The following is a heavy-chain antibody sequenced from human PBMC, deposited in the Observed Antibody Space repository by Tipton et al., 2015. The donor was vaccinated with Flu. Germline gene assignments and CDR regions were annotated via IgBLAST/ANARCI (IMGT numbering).Heavy chain of an antibody. CDR1: GFTFDDYA. D-gene: IGHD3-22*01. CDR2: ISWNSGSI. Sequence: AASGFTFDDYAMHWVRQAPGKGLEWVSGISWNSGSIGYADSVKGRFTISRDNAKNSLYLQMNSLRAEDTALYYCAKDMSRLNYYDSSGFDYWGQGTLVTVSS. CDR3: AKDMSRLNYYDSSGFDY. J-gene: IGHJ4*02. V-gene: IGHV3-9*01.